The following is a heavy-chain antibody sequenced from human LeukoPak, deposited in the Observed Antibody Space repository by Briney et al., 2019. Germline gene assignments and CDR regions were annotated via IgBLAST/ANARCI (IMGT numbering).Heavy chain of an antibody. CDR1: GFTFSSYG. V-gene: IGHV3-33*06. J-gene: IGHJ4*02. D-gene: IGHD3-10*01. CDR2: IWYDGSNK. Sequence: PGGSLRLSCAASGFTFSSYGMHWVRQAPGKGLEWVAVIWYDGSNKYYADSVKGRFTISRDNSKNTLYLQMNSLRAEDTAVYYCAKDSMGSGCYYSYPDYWGQGTLVTASS. CDR3: AKDSMGSGCYYSYPDY.